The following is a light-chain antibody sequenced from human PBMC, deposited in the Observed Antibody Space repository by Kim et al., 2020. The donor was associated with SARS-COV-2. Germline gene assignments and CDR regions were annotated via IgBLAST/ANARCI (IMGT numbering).Light chain of an antibody. CDR3: QSYDSSLSGWV. CDR1: SSNIGAPYD. Sequence: QRVTIACTGNSSNIGAPYDVHWYQQLPGTAPKVLIYGNSNRPSGDPDRFSASKSGTSASLAITGLQAEDEADYYCQSYDSSLSGWVFGGGTQLTVL. V-gene: IGLV1-40*01. CDR2: GNS. J-gene: IGLJ3*02.